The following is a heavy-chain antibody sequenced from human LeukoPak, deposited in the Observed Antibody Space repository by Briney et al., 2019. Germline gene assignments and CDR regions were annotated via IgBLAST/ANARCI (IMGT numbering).Heavy chain of an antibody. D-gene: IGHD6-19*01. CDR2: ITDSGSNT. CDR3: VGGSGWTY. CDR1: GFTFSSYA. V-gene: IGHV3-23*01. Sequence: GGSLRLSCAASGFTFSSYAITWVRQAPGKGLEWVSAITDSGSNTYYADSVKGRFTISRDNSKHTLYLQMNSLRAEDTAVYYCVGGSGWTYWGQGTLVTVSS. J-gene: IGHJ4*02.